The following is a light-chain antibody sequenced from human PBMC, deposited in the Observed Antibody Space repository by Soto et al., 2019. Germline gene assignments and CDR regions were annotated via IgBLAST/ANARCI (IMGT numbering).Light chain of an antibody. J-gene: IGKJ1*01. V-gene: IGKV3-15*01. Sequence: EIVMTQSPATLSVSPGERATLSCRASQSISTNLAWYQQRPGQAPRLLIYGASTRATGISVMFSGSGSGTEFTLTISSLQSEDFAVYYCQHYDNWPPRTFGQGTKVEIK. CDR1: QSISTN. CDR3: QHYDNWPPRT. CDR2: GAS.